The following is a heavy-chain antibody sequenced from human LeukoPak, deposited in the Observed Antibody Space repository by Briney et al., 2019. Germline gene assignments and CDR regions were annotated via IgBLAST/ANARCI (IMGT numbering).Heavy chain of an antibody. CDR2: IHHSGST. CDR3: ARVAAGIGFFQH. J-gene: IGHJ1*01. D-gene: IGHD6-13*01. Sequence: SETLSLTCTVSGGSISSYYWSWIRQPPGKGLEWIGNIHHSGSTYYNPSLKSRVTISVDTSKNQLSLKLSSVTAADTAVYYCARVAAGIGFFQHWGQGTLVTVSS. CDR1: GGSISSYY. V-gene: IGHV4-59*08.